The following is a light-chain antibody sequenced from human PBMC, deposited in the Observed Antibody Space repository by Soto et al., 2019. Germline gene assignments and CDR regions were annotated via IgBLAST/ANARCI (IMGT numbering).Light chain of an antibody. CDR3: QQYTNAPRT. V-gene: IGKV3-20*01. CDR2: RAS. CDR1: QSINNYF. Sequence: EIVLKQSPGTLSLSPGETATLSCRASQSINNYFLAWHQQRPGQTPRLLIFRASQRASGIPDRFRGSGSGTDFTLTITRLEPEDFAVYYCQQYTNAPRTFGQGTKVEIK. J-gene: IGKJ1*01.